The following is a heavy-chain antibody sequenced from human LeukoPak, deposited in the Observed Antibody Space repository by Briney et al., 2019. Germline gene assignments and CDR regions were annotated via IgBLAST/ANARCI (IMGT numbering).Heavy chain of an antibody. D-gene: IGHD2-15*01. J-gene: IGHJ6*03. Sequence: SETLSLTCTVSGGSISSYYWSWIRQPAGKGLEWIGRIYTSGTTHYNPSLKSRVTMSVDTSKNQFSLKLSSVTAADTAVYYCAREHCSGGSCYSICYYYYMDVWGKGTTVTVSS. CDR1: GGSISSYY. CDR3: AREHCSGGSCYSICYYYYMDV. V-gene: IGHV4-4*07. CDR2: IYTSGTT.